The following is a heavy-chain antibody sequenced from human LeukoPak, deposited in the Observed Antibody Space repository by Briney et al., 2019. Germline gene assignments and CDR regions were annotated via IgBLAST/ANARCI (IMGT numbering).Heavy chain of an antibody. CDR2: IYYSGST. CDR3: LASYGSGSLDY. D-gene: IGHD3-10*01. CDR1: GGSISSGGYY. J-gene: IGHJ4*02. V-gene: IGHV4-31*03. Sequence: SETLSLTCTVSGGSISSGGYYWSWIRQHPGKGLEWIGYIYYSGSTYYNPSLKSRVTISVDTSKNQFSLKLSSVTAADTAVYYCLASYGSGSLDYWGQGTLVTVSS.